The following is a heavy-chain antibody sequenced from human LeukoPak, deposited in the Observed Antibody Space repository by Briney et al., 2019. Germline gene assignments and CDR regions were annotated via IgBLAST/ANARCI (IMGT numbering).Heavy chain of an antibody. D-gene: IGHD6-25*01. Sequence: PPETLSLTCAVSGESFSGNFWTWIRQSPGMGLEWIGEIDHNGITHYNPSLKSRVAMSVDTTRKRFSLTLTSENAADTAVYYCARGGGRAKAFYYDYWGQGSLVTVSS. CDR2: IDHNGIT. CDR1: GESFSGNF. CDR3: ARGGGRAKAFYYDY. V-gene: IGHV4-34*01. J-gene: IGHJ4*02.